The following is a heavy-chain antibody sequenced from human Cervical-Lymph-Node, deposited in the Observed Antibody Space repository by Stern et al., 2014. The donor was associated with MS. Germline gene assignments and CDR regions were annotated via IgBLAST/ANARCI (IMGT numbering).Heavy chain of an antibody. J-gene: IGHJ4*02. CDR3: ARDNPDEYSSSFVD. CDR2: IWYDGSNK. Sequence: VQLVESGGGVVQPGRSLRISCAASGFTFSSYGMHWVRQAPGKGLEWVAVIWYDGSNKYYADSVKGRFTISRDNSKNTLYLQMNSLRAEDTAVYYCARDNPDEYSSSFVDWGQGTLVTVSS. V-gene: IGHV3-33*01. D-gene: IGHD6-6*01. CDR1: GFTFSSYG.